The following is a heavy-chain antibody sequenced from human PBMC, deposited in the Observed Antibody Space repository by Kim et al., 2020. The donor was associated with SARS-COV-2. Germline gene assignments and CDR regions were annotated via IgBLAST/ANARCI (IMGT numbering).Heavy chain of an antibody. V-gene: IGHV4-39*01. J-gene: IGHJ5*02. D-gene: IGHD3-10*01. Sequence: NPALKSRVTISVDTSKNQFSLKLSSVTAADTAVYYCARRGGQGTGNWFDPWGQGTLVTVSS. CDR3: ARRGGQGTGNWFDP.